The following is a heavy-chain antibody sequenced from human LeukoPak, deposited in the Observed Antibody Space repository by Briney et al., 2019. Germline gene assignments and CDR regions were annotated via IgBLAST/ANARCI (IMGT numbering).Heavy chain of an antibody. CDR3: ARVRYDYVWGSYRCPFDY. J-gene: IGHJ4*02. V-gene: IGHV4-30-2*01. CDR1: GGSISSGGYY. D-gene: IGHD3-16*02. CDR2: INHSGST. Sequence: SQTLSLTCTVSGGSISSGGYYWSWIRQPPGKGLEWIGEINHSGSTNYNPSLKSRVTISVDTSKNQFSLKLSSVTAADTAVYYCARVRYDYVWGSYRCPFDYWGQGTLVTVSS.